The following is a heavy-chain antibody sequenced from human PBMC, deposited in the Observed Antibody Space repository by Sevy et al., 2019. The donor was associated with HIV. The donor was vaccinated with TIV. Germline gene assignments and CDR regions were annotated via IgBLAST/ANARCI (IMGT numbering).Heavy chain of an antibody. CDR1: GFTFDDYT. CDR3: TRVEGAADWGMDV. D-gene: IGHD1-26*01. J-gene: IGHJ6*02. V-gene: IGHV3-49*04. Sequence: GGSLRLSCRASGFTFDDYTMSWVRQAPGKGLEWVAFIRSKAYGGTTKYAASVKGRFTISRDESKSIAYLQMNSRKTEDTAVYYCTRVEGAADWGMDVWGQGTTVTVSS. CDR2: IRSKAYGGTT.